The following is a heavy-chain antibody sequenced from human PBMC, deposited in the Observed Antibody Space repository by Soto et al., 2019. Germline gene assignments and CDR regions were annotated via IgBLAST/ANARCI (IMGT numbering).Heavy chain of an antibody. J-gene: IGHJ4*02. CDR2: IWYDGSNK. CDR3: AKSARDDILTGLPHY. CDR1: RFPFSSNF. V-gene: IGHV3-33*06. D-gene: IGHD3-9*01. Sequence: GVSLRRSCVASRFPFSSNFMLWVSQAPSKKRQWVEIIWYDGSNKYYADSVKGRFTISRDNSKNTLYLQMNSLRAEDTAVYYCAKSARDDILTGLPHYWGQGTLVTVSS.